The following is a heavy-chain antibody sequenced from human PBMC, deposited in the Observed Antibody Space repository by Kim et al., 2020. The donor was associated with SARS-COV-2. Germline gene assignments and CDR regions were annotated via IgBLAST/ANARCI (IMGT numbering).Heavy chain of an antibody. CDR2: INPNSGGT. V-gene: IGHV1-2*02. Sequence: ASVKVSCKASGYTFTGYYMHWVRQAPGQGLEWMGWINPNSGGTNYAKKFQGRVTMTRDTSISTAYMELSRLRSDDTAVYYCARVPYYDILTGYLTPNYYYYGMDVWGQGTTVTVSS. J-gene: IGHJ6*02. D-gene: IGHD3-9*01. CDR3: ARVPYYDILTGYLTPNYYYYGMDV. CDR1: GYTFTGYY.